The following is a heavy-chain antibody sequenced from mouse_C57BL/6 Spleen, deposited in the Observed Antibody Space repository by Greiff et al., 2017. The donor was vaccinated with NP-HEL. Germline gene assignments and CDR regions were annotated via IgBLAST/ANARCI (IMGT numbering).Heavy chain of an antibody. V-gene: IGHV5-17*01. CDR1: GFTFSDYG. CDR3: AREGDYDVGYAMDY. J-gene: IGHJ4*01. D-gene: IGHD2-4*01. CDR2: ISSGSSTI. Sequence: EVKLMESGGGLVKPGGSLKLSCAASGFTFSDYGMHWVRQAPEKGLEWVAYISSGSSTIYYADTVKGRFTISRDNAKNTLFLQMTSLGSEDAAMYCCAREGDYDVGYAMDYWGQGTSVTVSS.